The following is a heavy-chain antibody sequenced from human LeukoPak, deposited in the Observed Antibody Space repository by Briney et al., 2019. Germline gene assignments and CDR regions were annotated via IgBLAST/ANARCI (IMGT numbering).Heavy chain of an antibody. Sequence: TLSLTCTVSGGSISSYYWSWIRQPPGKALEWLALIYWDDDKRYSPSLKSRLTITKDTSKNQVVLTMTNMDPVDTATYYCAHRRGDYGDPFGYWGQGTLVTVSS. CDR2: IYWDDDK. J-gene: IGHJ4*02. CDR3: AHRRGDYGDPFGY. D-gene: IGHD4-17*01. CDR1: GGSISSYYW. V-gene: IGHV2-5*08.